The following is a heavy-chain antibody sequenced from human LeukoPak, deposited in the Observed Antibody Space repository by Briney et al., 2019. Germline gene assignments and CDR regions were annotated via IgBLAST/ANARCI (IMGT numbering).Heavy chain of an antibody. CDR3: AVGDFWSGYYHSGYYFDY. V-gene: IGHV1-69*13. CDR1: GGTFSSYA. D-gene: IGHD3-3*01. J-gene: IGHJ4*02. CDR2: IIPIFGTA. Sequence: GASVTVSCTASGGTFSSYAISWVRPAPGQGLEWMGGIIPIFGTANYAQKFQGRVTITADESTSTAYMELSSLRSEDTAVYYCAVGDFWSGYYHSGYYFDYWGQGTLVTVSS.